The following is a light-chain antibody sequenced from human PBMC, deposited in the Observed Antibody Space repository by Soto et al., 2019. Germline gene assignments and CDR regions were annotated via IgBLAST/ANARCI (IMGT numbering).Light chain of an antibody. CDR1: SSEVGYNNY. CDR2: DVT. J-gene: IGLJ1*01. Sequence: QSVLTQPASVSGSPGQSITISCTGTSSEVGYNNYVSWYQHNPGKAPKVMICDVTNRPSGVSNRFSGSKSGNTASLTISGLQAEDEADYYCSSFTGSTYVFGTGTKVTVL. CDR3: SSFTGSTYV. V-gene: IGLV2-14*03.